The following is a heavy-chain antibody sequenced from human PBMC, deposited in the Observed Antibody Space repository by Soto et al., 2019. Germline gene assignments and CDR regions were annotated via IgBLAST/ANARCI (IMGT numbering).Heavy chain of an antibody. CDR3: AKEARYSSGWRIFDY. D-gene: IGHD6-19*01. V-gene: IGHV4-59*11. CDR2: HSDST. Sequence: TSETLSLTCTVSGGSMRGQHWSWIRKPPGKGLEWIGHHSDSTNYNPSLKSRITISTDTSKNQFSLKLSSVTAEDTAVYYCAKEARYSSGWRIFDYWGQGTLVTVSS. J-gene: IGHJ4*02. CDR1: GGSMRGQH.